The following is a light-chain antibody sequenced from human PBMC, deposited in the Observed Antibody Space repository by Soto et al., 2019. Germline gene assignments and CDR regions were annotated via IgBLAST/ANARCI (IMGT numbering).Light chain of an antibody. CDR2: AAT. CDR3: LHYSTYPLT. V-gene: IGKV1-16*01. Sequence: DIQMTQSPSSLSASVGDRVTITCRASHPININLVWFQQKPGKAPKSLIYAATNLQSGVPSRFSGSGGGTDFTLTISSLQTDDFASYYCLHYSTYPLTFGGGTRVDI. CDR1: HPININ. J-gene: IGKJ4*01.